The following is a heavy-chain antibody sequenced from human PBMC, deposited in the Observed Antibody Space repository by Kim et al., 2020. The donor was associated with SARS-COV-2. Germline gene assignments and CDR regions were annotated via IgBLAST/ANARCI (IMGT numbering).Heavy chain of an antibody. D-gene: IGHD3-3*01. CDR1: GYTFTSYG. V-gene: IGHV1-18*01. CDR2: ISAYNGNT. J-gene: IGHJ6*02. Sequence: ASVKVSCKASGYTFTSYGISWVRQAPGQGLEWMGWISAYNGNTNYAQKLQGRVTMTTDTSTSTAYMELRSLRSDDTAVYYCARDEYYDFWSGYYSYYYYGMDVWGQGTTVTVSS. CDR3: ARDEYYDFWSGYYSYYYYGMDV.